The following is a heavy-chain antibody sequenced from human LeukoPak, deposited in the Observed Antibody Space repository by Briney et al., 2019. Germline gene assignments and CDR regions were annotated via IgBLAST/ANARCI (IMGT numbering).Heavy chain of an antibody. V-gene: IGHV4-34*01. CDR3: VMGIAVAGTFDY. J-gene: IGHJ4*02. D-gene: IGHD6-19*01. Sequence: SETLSLTCAVYGGSFSGYYWSWIRQPPGKGLEWIGEINQSGSTNHNPSLKSRVTISVDTSKNQFSLRLSSVTAADTAVYYCVMGIAVAGTFDYWGQGTLVTVSS. CDR2: INQSGST. CDR1: GGSFSGYY.